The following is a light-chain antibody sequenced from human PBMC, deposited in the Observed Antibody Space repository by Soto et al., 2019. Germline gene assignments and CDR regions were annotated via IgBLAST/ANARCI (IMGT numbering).Light chain of an antibody. CDR3: QQYHNWPPFT. V-gene: IGKV3-15*01. CDR2: DAT. CDR1: QSISSN. J-gene: IGKJ3*01. Sequence: IVMTQSPAALSVSPGERATLSCRASQSISSNVAWYQQKPGQAPRLLIYDATTRATGIPARFSGSGSETEFTLPISSLQSEDFAVYYCQQYHNWPPFTFGPGTKVDTK.